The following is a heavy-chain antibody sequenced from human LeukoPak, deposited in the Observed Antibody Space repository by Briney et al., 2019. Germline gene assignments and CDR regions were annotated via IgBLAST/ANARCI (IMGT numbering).Heavy chain of an antibody. D-gene: IGHD4/OR15-4a*01. J-gene: IGHJ4*02. CDR2: IYPGDSDT. CDR1: GYNFGSLW. CDR3: ARHPKMSSSNYYFDY. V-gene: IGHV5-51*01. Sequence: GESLKISCKGSGYNFGSLWIAWVRQMPGKGLEWMGIIYPGDSDTRYSPSFQGQVTISADKSISTAYLQWGSLKASDTAMYFCARHPKMSSSNYYFDYWGQGTLVTVSS.